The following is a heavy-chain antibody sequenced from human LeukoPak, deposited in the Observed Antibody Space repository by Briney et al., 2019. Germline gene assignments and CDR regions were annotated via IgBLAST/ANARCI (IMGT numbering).Heavy chain of an antibody. D-gene: IGHD4-17*01. CDR2: IYTSGST. J-gene: IGHJ4*02. CDR1: GGSISSYY. Sequence: SETLSLTCTVSGGSISSYYWSWIRQPAGKGLEWIGRIYTSGSTNYNPSLKSRVTMSVDTSKNQFSLKLSSVTAADTAVYYCARGRAIYGDYVFDYWGQGTLVTVSS. CDR3: ARGRAIYGDYVFDY. V-gene: IGHV4-4*07.